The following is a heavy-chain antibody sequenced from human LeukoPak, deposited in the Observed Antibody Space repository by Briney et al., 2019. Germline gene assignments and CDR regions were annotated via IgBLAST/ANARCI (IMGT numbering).Heavy chain of an antibody. D-gene: IGHD3-10*01. Sequence: GGSLRLSCAASEFSVGSNYMTWVRQAPGKGLEWVSLIYSGGSTYYADSVKGRFTISRDNAKNSLYLQMNSLRAEDTAVYYCARDLLWFGELGGGFDPWGQGTLVTVSS. CDR3: ARDLLWFGELGGGFDP. CDR1: EFSVGSNY. CDR2: IYSGGST. J-gene: IGHJ5*02. V-gene: IGHV3-53*01.